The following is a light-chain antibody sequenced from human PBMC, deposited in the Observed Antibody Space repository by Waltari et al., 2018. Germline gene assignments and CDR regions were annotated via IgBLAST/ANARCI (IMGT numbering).Light chain of an antibody. J-gene: IGKJ4*01. CDR2: YAS. V-gene: IGKV1-33*01. CDR3: QQYDDFPLT. CDR1: QDISNN. Sequence: DIQMTQSPSSLSASVGDRVTITCQASQDISNNLNWYQQTPGKAPKLLISYASTLERGVPLRFSGSGSGTSFTFIISSLQPEDIAIYFCQQYDDFPLTFGGGTKIEIK.